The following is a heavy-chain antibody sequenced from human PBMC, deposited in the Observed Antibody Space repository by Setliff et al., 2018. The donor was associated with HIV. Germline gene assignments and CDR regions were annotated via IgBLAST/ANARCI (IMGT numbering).Heavy chain of an antibody. CDR3: ARDATRGGDFDF. Sequence: SLRLSCVASGFSFSNYGMHWVRQAPGKGLEWVAVMLYDGSDRYYADSVKGRFTISRDNAKNSLYLQMNSLRAEDTAVYYCARDATRGGDFDFWGQGTLVTVSS. CDR1: GFSFSNYG. CDR2: MLYDGSDR. V-gene: IGHV3-30*03. D-gene: IGHD1-26*01. J-gene: IGHJ4*02.